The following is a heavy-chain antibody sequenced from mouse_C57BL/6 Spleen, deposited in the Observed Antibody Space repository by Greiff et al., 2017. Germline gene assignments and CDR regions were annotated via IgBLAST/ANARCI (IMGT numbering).Heavy chain of an antibody. CDR2: IYPGDGDT. J-gene: IGHJ4*01. CDR1: GYAFSSSW. V-gene: IGHV1-82*01. D-gene: IGHD2-1*01. Sequence: VQLQQSGPELVKPGASVKISCKASGYAFSSSWMNWVKQRPGKGLEWIGRIYPGDGDTNYNGKFKGKATLTADKSSSTAYMQLSSLTSEDSAVYFCARTDGNYRNYYAMDYWGQGTSVTVSS. CDR3: ARTDGNYRNYYAMDY.